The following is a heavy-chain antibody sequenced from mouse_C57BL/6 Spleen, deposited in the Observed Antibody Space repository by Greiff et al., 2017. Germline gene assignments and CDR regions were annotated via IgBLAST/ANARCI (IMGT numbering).Heavy chain of an antibody. CDR2: IYPGDGDT. D-gene: IGHD3-2*02. CDR3: ARLALRAAMDY. V-gene: IGHV1-82*01. J-gene: IGHJ4*01. CDR1: GYAFSSSW. Sequence: QVQLKESGPELVKPGASVKISCKASGYAFSSSWMNWVKQRPGKGLEWIGRIYPGDGDTNYNGKFKGKATLTADKSSSTAYMQLSSLTSEDSAVYFCARLALRAAMDYWGQGTSVTVSS.